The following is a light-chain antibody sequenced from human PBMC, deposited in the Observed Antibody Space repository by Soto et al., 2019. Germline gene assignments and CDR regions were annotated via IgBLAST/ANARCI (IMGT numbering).Light chain of an antibody. CDR2: EVS. CDR1: SSDVGGYNY. CDR3: SSYTSSSTRVV. Sequence: QSALTQPASVSGSPRQSITISCTGTSSDVGGYNYVSWYQQHPGKAPKLMICEVSNRPSGVSNRFSGSKSGNTASLTISGLQAEDEADYYCSSYTSSSTRVVFGGGTKLTVL. V-gene: IGLV2-14*01. J-gene: IGLJ2*01.